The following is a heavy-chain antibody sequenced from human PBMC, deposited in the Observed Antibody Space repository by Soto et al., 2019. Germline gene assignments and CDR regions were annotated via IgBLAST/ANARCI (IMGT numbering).Heavy chain of an antibody. CDR3: ATDHFRYASSAYPFPPLDAFDI. CDR1: GLTLSSYG. Sequence: GSVRVSWPASGLTLSSYGMSLVRQAQGKVLDWVAAISGTGGSTYYADSVKGRFTTSRDDSKNTLHLQMNSLRAEDTAVSYCATDHFRYASSAYPFPPLDAFDIWGQGTMVTVSS. CDR2: ISGTGGST. J-gene: IGHJ3*02. V-gene: IGHV3-23*01. D-gene: IGHD3-22*01.